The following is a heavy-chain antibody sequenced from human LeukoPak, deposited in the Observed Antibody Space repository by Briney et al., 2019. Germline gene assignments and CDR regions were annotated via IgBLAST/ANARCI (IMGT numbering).Heavy chain of an antibody. Sequence: SETLSLTCSVSGASVTDYYWSWIRQTPGKGLEWLGHIYYSVTSHYNPSLKSRLTISVKTSKNQFSLKLSSVTAADTAVYYCASRGRAGSDMLALDYWGQGTLITVSS. CDR2: IYYSVTS. V-gene: IGHV4-59*02. D-gene: IGHD6-19*01. CDR1: GASVTDYY. CDR3: ASRGRAGSDMLALDY. J-gene: IGHJ4*02.